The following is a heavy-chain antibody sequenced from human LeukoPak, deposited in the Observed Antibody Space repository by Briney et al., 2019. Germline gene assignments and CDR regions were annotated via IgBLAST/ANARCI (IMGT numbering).Heavy chain of an antibody. CDR3: ARGRQYYDFWSGYYGYDP. Sequence: SETLSLTCAVSGGSISRSGYSWRWIRQPPGKGLDWIAYIYYTGSTYYNPSPKSRVTISVDTSKNQFSLKLSSVTAADTAVYYCARGRQYYDFWSGYYGYDPWGQGTLVTVSS. J-gene: IGHJ5*02. V-gene: IGHV4-30-4*07. D-gene: IGHD3-3*01. CDR1: GGSISRSGYS. CDR2: IYYTGST.